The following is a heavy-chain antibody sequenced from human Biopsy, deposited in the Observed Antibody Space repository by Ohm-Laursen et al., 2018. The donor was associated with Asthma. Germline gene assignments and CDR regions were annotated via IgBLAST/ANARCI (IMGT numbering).Heavy chain of an antibody. Sequence: SLRLSCSASGFMFRSFGMFWVRQAPGKGLEWVSVIYSGGTSHTADSVRGRFTISRDYSKNTLYLQMHSLRAEDTAVYYCARGDSSNWSHYYFDYWGQGTLVTVSS. CDR3: ARGDSSNWSHYYFDY. V-gene: IGHV3-53*01. D-gene: IGHD3-22*01. CDR2: IYSGGTS. J-gene: IGHJ4*02. CDR1: GFMFRSFG.